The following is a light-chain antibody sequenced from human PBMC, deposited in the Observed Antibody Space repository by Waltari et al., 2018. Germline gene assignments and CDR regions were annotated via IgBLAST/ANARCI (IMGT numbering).Light chain of an antibody. CDR3: YQHSSGYS. J-gene: IGKJ2*03. CDR2: SAS. V-gene: IGKV3-11*01. CDR1: QSVSNY. Sequence: VILTQSPATLSLSPGERATLSCRASQSVSNYLAWYQQKPGQAPRLLIHSASSRATGIPDRFSGSGSGTEFTLTSSSLEPEDVGVYHCYQHSSGYSFGQGTKVEIK.